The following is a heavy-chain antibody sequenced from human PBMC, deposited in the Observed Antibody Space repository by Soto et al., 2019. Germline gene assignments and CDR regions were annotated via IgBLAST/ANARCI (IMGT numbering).Heavy chain of an antibody. V-gene: IGHV1-2*02. CDR2: INPTTGDT. J-gene: IGHJ4*01. Sequence: SVKVSCKASGYTFTGNYMHWVRQAPGQGLEWMALINPTTGDTKYAQKFQGRVTVTWDTSISTAYMDLSRLRSDDTAIYYCARGYCSSIGCSHYFDYWGQGTLVTVSS. CDR1: GYTFTGNY. D-gene: IGHD2-2*01. CDR3: ARGYCSSIGCSHYFDY.